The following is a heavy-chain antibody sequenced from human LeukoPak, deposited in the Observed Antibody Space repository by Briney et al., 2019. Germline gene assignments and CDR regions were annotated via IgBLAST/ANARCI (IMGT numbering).Heavy chain of an antibody. CDR1: GGSISSSSYY. Sequence: SETLSLTCTVSGGSISSSSYYWGWIRQPPGKGLEWIGSIYYSGNSYYSPSLKSRVTISVDTSKNQFSLKLSSVTAADTAVYYCARGVDNSSGYQFDYWGQGTLVTVSS. J-gene: IGHJ4*02. D-gene: IGHD3-22*01. CDR2: IYYSGNS. CDR3: ARGVDNSSGYQFDY. V-gene: IGHV4-39*01.